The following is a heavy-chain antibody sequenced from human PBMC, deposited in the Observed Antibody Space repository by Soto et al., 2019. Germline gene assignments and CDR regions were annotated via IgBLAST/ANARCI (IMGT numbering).Heavy chain of an antibody. J-gene: IGHJ4*02. CDR3: ARIRIGFYDYIWGSYRDFDY. CDR1: GFSLSNARMG. CDR2: IFSNDEK. D-gene: IGHD3-16*02. Sequence: QVTLKESGPVLVKPTETLTLTCTVSGFSLSNARMGVSWIRQPPGKALEWLAHIFSNDEKSYSTSLKSRPTSSKDTSKSQLVLTMTNMDPVDTATYYCARIRIGFYDYIWGSYRDFDYWGQGTLVTVSS. V-gene: IGHV2-26*01.